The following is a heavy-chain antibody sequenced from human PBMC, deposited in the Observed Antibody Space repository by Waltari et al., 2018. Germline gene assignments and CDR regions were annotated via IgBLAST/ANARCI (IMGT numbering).Heavy chain of an antibody. D-gene: IGHD2-15*01. CDR1: GDSVTSSYL. CDR3: ARDRGRGLYLDS. J-gene: IGHJ4*02. V-gene: IGHV4-4*02. CDR2: VHGSGRP. Sequence: QLQLQESSPGLVKPSGTLSLTCALSGDSVTSSYLWNWVRQPPGKELKWIGQVHGSGRPNSTPSFASRVTVSLDTSNNQVSLKVTSATAADTAVYYCARDRGRGLYLDSWGPGTLVTVSP.